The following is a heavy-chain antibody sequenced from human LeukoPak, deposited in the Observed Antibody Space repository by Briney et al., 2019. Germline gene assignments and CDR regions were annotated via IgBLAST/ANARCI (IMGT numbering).Heavy chain of an antibody. V-gene: IGHV4-39*06. CDR2: IYYSGST. D-gene: IGHD2-2*01. CDR3: ARLQYCSGTSCYWFDP. Sequence: PSETLSLTCTVSGGSISSSSYYWGWIRQPPGKGLEWIGSIYYSGSTYYNPSLKSRVTMSVDTSKNQFPLRLSSVTAADTAVYYCARLQYCSGTSCYWFDPWGQGTLVTVSS. CDR1: GGSISSSSYY. J-gene: IGHJ5*02.